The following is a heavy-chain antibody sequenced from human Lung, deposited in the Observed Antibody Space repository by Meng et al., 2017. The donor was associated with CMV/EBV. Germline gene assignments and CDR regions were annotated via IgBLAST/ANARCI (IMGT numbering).Heavy chain of an antibody. CDR2: IYYSGST. CDR1: GGTISSYY. D-gene: IGHD1-7*01. CDR3: ARVAKSTITGTTPYYYYGMDV. V-gene: IGHV4-59*01. J-gene: IGHJ6*02. Sequence: SETXSLTCTVSGGTISSYYWSWIRQPPGKGLEWIGYIYYSGSTNYNPSLKSRVTISVDTSKNQFSLKLSSVTAADTAVYYCARVAKSTITGTTPYYYYGMDVWXQGTTVTVSS.